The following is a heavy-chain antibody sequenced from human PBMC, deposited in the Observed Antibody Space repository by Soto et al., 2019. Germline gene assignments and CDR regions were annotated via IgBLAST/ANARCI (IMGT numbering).Heavy chain of an antibody. CDR1: VGSISSGGYY. CDR3: ARKSSNWPYYYYYGMDV. J-gene: IGHJ6*02. CDR2: IYYSGST. V-gene: IGHV4-31*03. D-gene: IGHD7-27*01. Sequence: LXLTCTVSVGSISSGGYYWSWILQHPGKGLEWIGYIYYSGSTYYNPSLKSRVTISVDTSKNQFSLKLSSVTAADTAVYYCARKSSNWPYYYYYGMDVWGQGTTVTVYS.